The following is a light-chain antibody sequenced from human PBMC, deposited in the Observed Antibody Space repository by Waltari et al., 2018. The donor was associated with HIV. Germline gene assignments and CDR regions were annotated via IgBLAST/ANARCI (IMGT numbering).Light chain of an antibody. J-gene: IGLJ2*01. V-gene: IGLV1-51*01. CDR3: GTWDSSVSAGV. CDR1: TSNIGKNF. CDR2: DKI. Sequence: QSVLTQPPSVSAAPGQKVTFSCSGSTSNIGKNFVSWYQQLPEAAPKLIIYDKIKRPGGVPYRLSGSKSATAATLAITGLQTGDEADYYGGTWDSSVSAGVFGGGTKLTVL.